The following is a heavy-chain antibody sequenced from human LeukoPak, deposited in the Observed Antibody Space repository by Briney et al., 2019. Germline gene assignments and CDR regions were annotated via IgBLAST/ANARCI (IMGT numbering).Heavy chain of an antibody. J-gene: IGHJ6*04. D-gene: IGHD1-26*01. CDR3: ARGGSYSPSLDV. CDR1: GGTFSIYA. CDR2: IIPILGIA. Sequence: SVKVSFKASGGTFSIYAISWVRQAPGQGGEGMGRIIPILGIANYAQKFQGRVTITADKSTSTAYMELSSLRSEDTAVYYCARGGSYSPSLDVWGKGTTVTVSS. V-gene: IGHV1-69*04.